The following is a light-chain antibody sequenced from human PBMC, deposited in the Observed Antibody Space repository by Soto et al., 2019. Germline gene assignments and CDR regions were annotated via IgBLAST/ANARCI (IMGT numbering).Light chain of an antibody. Sequence: DIQMTQSPSSLSASVGDRVTITCRASQGISNYLAWYQQKPGKVPKLLIYAASTLQSGVPSRFSGSGSGTDFTLTISSLQPADVATYYCQKYNSAPRTFRPGTKVNIK. J-gene: IGKJ3*01. CDR3: QKYNSAPRT. CDR1: QGISNY. CDR2: AAS. V-gene: IGKV1-27*01.